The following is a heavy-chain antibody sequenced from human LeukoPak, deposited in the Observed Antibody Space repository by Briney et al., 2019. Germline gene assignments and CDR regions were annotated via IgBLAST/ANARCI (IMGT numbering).Heavy chain of an antibody. D-gene: IGHD3-10*01. J-gene: IGHJ4*02. CDR1: GGSFSGYY. V-gene: IGHV4-34*01. Sequence: NPSETLSLTCAVYGGSFSGYYWSWIRQPPGKGLEWIGEINHSGSTNYNPSLKSRVTISVDTSKNQFSLKLSSVTAADTAVYYCARMRLLWFGELLYPYFDYWGQGTLVTVSP. CDR2: INHSGST. CDR3: ARMRLLWFGELLYPYFDY.